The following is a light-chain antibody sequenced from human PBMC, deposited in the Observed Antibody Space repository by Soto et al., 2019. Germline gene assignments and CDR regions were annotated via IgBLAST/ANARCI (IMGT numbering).Light chain of an antibody. CDR1: QTISSW. Sequence: DIQMTQPPSTLSGSVGDRVTITCRASQTISSWLAWYQQKPGKAPKLLIYLASSLESGVPSRFSGSGSGTEFTLTISNLQPDDFATYYCQQSNTYSWTFGQGTKVDIK. V-gene: IGKV1-5*03. CDR3: QQSNTYSWT. J-gene: IGKJ1*01. CDR2: LAS.